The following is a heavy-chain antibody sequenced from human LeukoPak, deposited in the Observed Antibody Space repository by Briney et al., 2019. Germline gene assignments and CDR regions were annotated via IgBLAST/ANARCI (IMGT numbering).Heavy chain of an antibody. CDR3: ARRNPYTTSPGHAFDI. V-gene: IGHV5-51*01. CDR1: GYSFTSYW. Sequence: GGSLKISWKGSGYSFTSYWIGGVRQMPGKGLEGMGIIYPGDSDTRYSPSFQGQVTISAKKFNSTAYLQWSSLKASDTAMYYCARRNPYTTSPGHAFDIWGQGTMVTVSS. D-gene: IGHD6-6*01. CDR2: IYPGDSDT. J-gene: IGHJ3*02.